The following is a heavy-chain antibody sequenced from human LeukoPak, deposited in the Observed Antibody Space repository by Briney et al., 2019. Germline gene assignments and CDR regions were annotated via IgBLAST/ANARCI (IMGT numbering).Heavy chain of an antibody. V-gene: IGHV4-59*12. Sequence: SETLSLTCTVSGGSISSYYWSWIRQPPGKGLEWIGYIYYSGSTNYNPSLKSRVTISVDTSKNQFSLQLNSVTPEDTAVYYCARDGADYDGNSWQYFQEWGQGTLVTVSS. CDR2: IYYSGST. D-gene: IGHD4-23*01. CDR1: GGSISSYY. CDR3: ARDGADYDGNSWQYFQE. J-gene: IGHJ1*01.